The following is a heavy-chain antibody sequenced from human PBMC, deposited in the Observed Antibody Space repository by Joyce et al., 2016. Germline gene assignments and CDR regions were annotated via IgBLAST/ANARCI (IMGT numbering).Heavy chain of an antibody. CDR3: ARLRQGD. CDR1: GNNFANPW. CDR2: IFPSNSQT. Sequence: EVQLVQSGAEVKKPGESLKISCSDSGNNFANPWIGWVRQMPGRGLAWLGMIFPSNSQTIYSPSFEGRVTISADKSVTTTYLQWSSLRASDTAIYYCARLRQGDWGQGTPVTVTS. V-gene: IGHV5-51*01. J-gene: IGHJ4*02. D-gene: IGHD1-26*01.